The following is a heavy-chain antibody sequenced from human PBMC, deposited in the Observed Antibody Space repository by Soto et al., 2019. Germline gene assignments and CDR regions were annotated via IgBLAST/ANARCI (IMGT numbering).Heavy chain of an antibody. CDR2: INPDNGNT. Sequence: QVQLVQSGAEVKKPGASVKISCKASGYTFTRYTMNWVRQAPGQRFEWMGWINPDNGNTKSSQKFQDRVIITRDTSASTAYMDLSSLRSEDTAVYYCARGIATGQLDHWGQGTLVTVSS. CDR1: GYTFTRYT. D-gene: IGHD2-15*01. V-gene: IGHV1-3*01. J-gene: IGHJ5*02. CDR3: ARGIATGQLDH.